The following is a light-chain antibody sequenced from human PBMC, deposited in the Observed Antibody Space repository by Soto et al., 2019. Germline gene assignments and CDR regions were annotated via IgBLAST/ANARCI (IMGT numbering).Light chain of an antibody. J-gene: IGKJ5*01. Sequence: EIVLTQSPGTLSLSPGERATLSCRASQSVSSSYLAWYQQKPGQAPRLLIYGASSRATGISDRFSGSGSGTDFTLTISRLEPEDFAVYYCQQYCSSPITFGQGTRLEIK. CDR3: QQYCSSPIT. CDR1: QSVSSSY. CDR2: GAS. V-gene: IGKV3-20*01.